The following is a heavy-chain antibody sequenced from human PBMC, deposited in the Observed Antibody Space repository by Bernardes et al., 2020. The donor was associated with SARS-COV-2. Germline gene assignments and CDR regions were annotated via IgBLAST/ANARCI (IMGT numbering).Heavy chain of an antibody. CDR2: VNVDGSTI. J-gene: IGHJ6*02. CDR1: GFTFRSSR. Sequence: SCAASGFTFRSSRMHWLRQAPGRGLVWVARVNVDGSTIAYADSVKGRFTISRDNAKNALYLQMDSLRAEDTGLYYCAKLGGYSSSWFSEYYGLDVWGQGTTVTVSS. V-gene: IGHV3-74*01. D-gene: IGHD6-13*01. CDR3: AKLGGYSSSWFSEYYGLDV.